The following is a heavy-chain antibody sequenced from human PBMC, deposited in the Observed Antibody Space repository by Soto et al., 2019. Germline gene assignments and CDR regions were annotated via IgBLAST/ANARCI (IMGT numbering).Heavy chain of an antibody. CDR1: GGSISNYY. J-gene: IGHJ4*02. V-gene: IGHV4-59*01. Sequence: QVQLQESGPGLVKPSETLFLTCTVSGGSISNYYWSWIRQPPGKGLEWIGYIYYSGTTNYNPSLKSRVTITVDTSKNQFSLKLNSVTAVDTAVYYCARDLSGSGSYNDYFDYWGQGSLVTVSS. D-gene: IGHD3-10*01. CDR3: ARDLSGSGSYNDYFDY. CDR2: IYYSGTT.